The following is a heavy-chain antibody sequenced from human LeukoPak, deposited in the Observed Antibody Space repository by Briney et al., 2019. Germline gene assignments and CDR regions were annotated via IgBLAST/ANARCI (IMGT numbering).Heavy chain of an antibody. CDR3: AKKPGSSQRTYYYYYMDV. CDR2: ISGSGGST. D-gene: IGHD1-26*01. V-gene: IGHV3-23*01. J-gene: IGHJ6*03. CDR1: GFTFSSYA. Sequence: PGGSLRLSCAASGFTFSSYAMSWVRQAPGKGLEWVSAISGSGGSTYYADSVKGRFTISRDNSKNTLYLQMNSLRAEDTAVYYCAKKPGSSQRTYYYYYMDVWGKGTTVTVSS.